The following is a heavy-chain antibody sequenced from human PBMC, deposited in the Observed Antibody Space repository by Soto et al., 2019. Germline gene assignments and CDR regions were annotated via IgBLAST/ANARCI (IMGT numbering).Heavy chain of an antibody. Sequence: SETLSLTCTVSGGSISSYYWSWIRQPPGKGLEWIGYIYYSGSTNYNPSLKSRVTISVDTSKNQFSLKLSSVTAADTAVYYCARHARYYDILTGYSTLSWFDPWGQGTLVTVPQ. CDR1: GGSISSYY. J-gene: IGHJ5*02. D-gene: IGHD3-9*01. CDR3: ARHARYYDILTGYSTLSWFDP. CDR2: IYYSGST. V-gene: IGHV4-59*08.